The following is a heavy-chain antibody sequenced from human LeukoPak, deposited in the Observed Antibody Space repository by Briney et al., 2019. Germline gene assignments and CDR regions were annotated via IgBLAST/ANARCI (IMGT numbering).Heavy chain of an antibody. CDR3: VKSPLNLGYCSGGSCHYFDY. Sequence: GGSLRLSCVGSGFTFSSCAMIWVRQTPGKGLEWVSVISGTGGTTYDADSVKGRFTISRDNSKNTLYLQMNSLRAEDTAVYYCVKSPLNLGYCSGGSCHYFDYWGQGTLVTVSS. CDR2: ISGTGGTT. J-gene: IGHJ4*02. CDR1: GFTFSSCA. D-gene: IGHD2-15*01. V-gene: IGHV3-23*01.